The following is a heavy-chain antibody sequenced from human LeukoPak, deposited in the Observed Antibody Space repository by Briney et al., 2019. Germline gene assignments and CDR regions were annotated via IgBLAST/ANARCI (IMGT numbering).Heavy chain of an antibody. D-gene: IGHD5-18*01. Sequence: SETLSLTCTVSGGSISSSSYYWGWIRQPPGKGLEWIGIIYYSGSTYYNPSLKSRVTISVDTSKNQFSLKLSSVTAADTAVYYCARHRKLGYSYGGAFDYWGQGTLVTVSS. CDR1: GGSISSSSYY. CDR3: ARHRKLGYSYGGAFDY. V-gene: IGHV4-39*01. CDR2: IYYSGST. J-gene: IGHJ4*02.